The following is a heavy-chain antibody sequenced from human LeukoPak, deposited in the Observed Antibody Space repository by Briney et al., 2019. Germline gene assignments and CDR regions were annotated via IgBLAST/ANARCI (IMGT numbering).Heavy chain of an antibody. CDR1: GFTFSNYS. Sequence: PGGSLRLSCAASGFTFSNYSIDWVRQAPGKGLEWVSSISSRSSYIFYADSVKGRFTISRDNAKNSLYLQMNSLRAEDTAVYYCARDYDRYYMDVWGKGTTVTVSS. D-gene: IGHD3-3*01. V-gene: IGHV3-21*01. CDR2: ISSRSSYI. J-gene: IGHJ6*03. CDR3: ARDYDRYYMDV.